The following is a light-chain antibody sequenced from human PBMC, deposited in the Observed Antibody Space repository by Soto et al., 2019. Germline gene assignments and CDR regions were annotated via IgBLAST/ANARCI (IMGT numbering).Light chain of an antibody. CDR3: SSYTSRSTLDYV. CDR2: EVS. Sequence: QSVLTQPASVSGSPGQSITISCTGTSSDVGGYNYVSWYQQHPGKAPKLMIYEVSNRPSGVSNRFSGSKSGNTASLTISGLQAEDEADHYCSSYTSRSTLDYVFGSGTKLTVL. J-gene: IGLJ1*01. V-gene: IGLV2-14*01. CDR1: SSDVGGYNY.